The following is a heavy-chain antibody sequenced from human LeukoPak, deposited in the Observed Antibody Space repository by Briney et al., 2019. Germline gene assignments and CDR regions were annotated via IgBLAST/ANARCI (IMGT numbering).Heavy chain of an antibody. J-gene: IGHJ3*02. CDR2: IYTSGST. CDR3: ARANHITMVRGVDDAFDI. CDR1: GGSISSSGYY. D-gene: IGHD3-10*01. Sequence: SETLSLTCTVSGGSISSSGYYWGWIRQPAGKGLEWIGRIYTSGSTNYNPSLKSRVTMSVDTSKNQFSLKLSSVTAADTAVYYCARANHITMVRGVDDAFDIWGQGTMVTVSS. V-gene: IGHV4-4*07.